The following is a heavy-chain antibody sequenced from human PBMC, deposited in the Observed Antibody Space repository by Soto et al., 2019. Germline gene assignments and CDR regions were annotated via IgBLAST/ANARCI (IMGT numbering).Heavy chain of an antibody. Sequence: ASVKVSCKASGYTLSTSGISWVRQAPGQGREWVGWIRPDNGNTKSAQRLQGRVTLTTDTSASTAYMELRSLTSDSTALYYCPSDTESNRYNDWGQGTLVTVSS. J-gene: IGHJ1*01. CDR1: GYTLSTSG. CDR2: IRPDNGNT. D-gene: IGHD1-20*01. CDR3: PSDTESNRYND. V-gene: IGHV1-18*01.